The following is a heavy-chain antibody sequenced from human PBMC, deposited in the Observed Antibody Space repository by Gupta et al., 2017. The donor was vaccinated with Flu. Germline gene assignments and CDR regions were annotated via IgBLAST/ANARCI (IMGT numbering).Heavy chain of an antibody. V-gene: IGHV4-4*07. Sequence: QVQLQESGPGLVKPSETLSLTCAVSGGSISVHYWTWIRRPAGGGLEWIGRIHTNGGTNYNPSLKSRLTMSVDMSKNQFSLNLRSVTAADSAVYYCARDNPPGSASSFDYWGQGILVTVSS. J-gene: IGHJ4*02. CDR1: GGSISVHY. D-gene: IGHD3-10*01. CDR3: ARDNPPGSASSFDY. CDR2: IHTNGGT.